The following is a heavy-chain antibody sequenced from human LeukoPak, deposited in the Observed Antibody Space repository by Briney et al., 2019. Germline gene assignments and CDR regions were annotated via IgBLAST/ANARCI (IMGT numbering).Heavy chain of an antibody. CDR2: ISSSSRYI. D-gene: IGHD5-18*01. Sequence: GGSLRLSCAASGFTFSSYSMNWVRQAPGKGLEWVSFISSSSRYIYYADPVKGRFTISRDNAKNSLYLQMNSLRVEDTAVYYCARSGYSYGSDYWGQGTLVTVSS. J-gene: IGHJ4*02. CDR1: GFTFSSYS. V-gene: IGHV3-21*01. CDR3: ARSGYSYGSDY.